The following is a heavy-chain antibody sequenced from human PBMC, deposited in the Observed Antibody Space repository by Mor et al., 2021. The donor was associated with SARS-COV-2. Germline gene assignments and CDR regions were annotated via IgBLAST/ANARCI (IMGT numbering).Heavy chain of an antibody. Sequence: GISTYYAHSVKGRFTISRDASKNTLYLQMNSLGAGDTAVYYCAKVFGRIGLRQGPLAFDVWGQGTMVTVSS. V-gene: IGHV3-23*05. J-gene: IGHJ3*01. D-gene: IGHD3-10*02. CDR3: AKVFGRIGLRQGPLAFDV. CDR2: GIST.